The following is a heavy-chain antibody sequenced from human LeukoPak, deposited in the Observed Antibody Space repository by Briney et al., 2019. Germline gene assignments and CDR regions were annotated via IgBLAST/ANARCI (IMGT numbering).Heavy chain of an antibody. J-gene: IGHJ4*02. V-gene: IGHV4-34*01. CDR3: ARGVYSYGYALGY. D-gene: IGHD5-18*01. Sequence: SETLSLTCAVYGGSFSGYYWSWIRQPPGKGLEWIGEINHSGSTNYNPSLKSRVTISVDTSKNQLSLKLSSVTAADTAVYYCARGVYSYGYALGYWGQGTLVTVSS. CDR1: GGSFSGYY. CDR2: INHSGST.